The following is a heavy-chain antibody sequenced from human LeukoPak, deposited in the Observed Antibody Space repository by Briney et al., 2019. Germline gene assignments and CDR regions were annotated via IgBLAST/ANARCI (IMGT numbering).Heavy chain of an antibody. CDR3: VRKRSSNNWFDP. J-gene: IGHJ5*02. V-gene: IGHV1-8*01. D-gene: IGHD6-13*01. CDR2: MNPNSGNT. CDR1: GYTFTSYD. Sequence: GASVKVSCKASGYTFTSYDINWVRQATGQGLEWMGWMNPNSGNTGYAQKFQGRVTMTRNTSISTAYMELSSLRSEDTAVYYCVRKRSSNNWFDPWGQGTLVTVSS.